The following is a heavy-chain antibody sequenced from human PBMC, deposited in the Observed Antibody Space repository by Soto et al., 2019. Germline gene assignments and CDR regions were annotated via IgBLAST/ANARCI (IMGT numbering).Heavy chain of an antibody. J-gene: IGHJ6*02. D-gene: IGHD6-13*01. Sequence: QVQLVQSGAEVKKPGSSVRVSCKASGGTFSSYAISWVRQAPGQGLEWMGGIIPIFGTENYAQKFQGRVTITADESTSTADRELSSLRSEDTAVYYWARDRIAGSKYYYGMDVGGQGTTVTVSS. CDR2: IIPIFGTE. CDR3: ARDRIAGSKYYYGMDV. CDR1: GGTFSSYA. V-gene: IGHV1-69*01.